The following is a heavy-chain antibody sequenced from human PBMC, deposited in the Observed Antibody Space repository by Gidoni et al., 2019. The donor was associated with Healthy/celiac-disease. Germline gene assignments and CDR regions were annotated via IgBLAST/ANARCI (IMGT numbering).Heavy chain of an antibody. Sequence: VQLQQWGACLLKPSATLSLTCAVDGGSCSGYYWSWIRQPPGKGLEWIGEINHRGSTNYNPCLKCRVTISVDTSKNQFALKLGSVTAADTAVYYCARGGDSPYGMDVWGQGTTVTVSS. CDR2: INHRGST. J-gene: IGHJ6*02. D-gene: IGHD5-18*01. V-gene: IGHV4-34*01. CDR3: ARGGDSPYGMDV. CDR1: GGSCSGYY.